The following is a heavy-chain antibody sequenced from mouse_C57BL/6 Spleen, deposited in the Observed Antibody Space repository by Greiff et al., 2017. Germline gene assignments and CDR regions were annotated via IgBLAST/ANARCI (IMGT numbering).Heavy chain of an antibody. Sequence: QVQLQQPGAELVKPGASVKLSCKASGYTFTSYWMHWVKQRPGQGLEWIGMIHPNSGSTNYNEKFTSKATLTVAKSSSTAYMKISSLTSEDSAVYYCATPYDYDEYYAMDYWGQGTSVTVSA. CDR1: GYTFTSYW. D-gene: IGHD2-4*01. J-gene: IGHJ4*01. CDR2: IHPNSGST. V-gene: IGHV1-64*01. CDR3: ATPYDYDEYYAMDY.